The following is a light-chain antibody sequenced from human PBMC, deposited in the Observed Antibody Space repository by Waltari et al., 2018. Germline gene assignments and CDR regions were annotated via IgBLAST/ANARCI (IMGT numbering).Light chain of an antibody. Sequence: DIQMTQSPSTLSASVGDRVTITCRASQSITSWLAWYQQKPGKAPKLLIYKEFSLESGVPARFSGSGSGTEFTLTISSLQPDDFATYYCQQYNTYSTFGQGTKLEIK. CDR2: KEF. V-gene: IGKV1-5*03. J-gene: IGKJ2*01. CDR1: QSITSW. CDR3: QQYNTYST.